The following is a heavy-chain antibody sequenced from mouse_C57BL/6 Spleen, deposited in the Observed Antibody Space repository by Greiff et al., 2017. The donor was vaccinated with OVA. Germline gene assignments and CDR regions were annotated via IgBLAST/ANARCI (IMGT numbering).Heavy chain of an antibody. CDR3: ARSDGSSYWYFDV. J-gene: IGHJ1*03. CDR2: INPNNGGT. CDR1: GYTFTDYN. V-gene: IGHV1-18*01. Sequence: EVQLVESGPELVKPGASVKIPCKASGYTFTDYNMDWVKQSHGKSLEWIGDINPNNGGTIYNQKFKGKATLTVDKSSSTAYMELRSLTSEDTAVYYCARSDGSSYWYFDVWGTGTTVTVSS. D-gene: IGHD1-1*01.